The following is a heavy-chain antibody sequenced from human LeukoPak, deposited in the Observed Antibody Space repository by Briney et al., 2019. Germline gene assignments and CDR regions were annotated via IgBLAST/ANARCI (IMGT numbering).Heavy chain of an antibody. Sequence: ASVKVSCKASGYTFTGYYMHWVRQAPGQGLEWMGWINPNSGGTNYAQKFQGRVTMTRDTSISTAYMELGRLTSDDTAIYFCLRDLTYGGISSPDCWGQGALVTVSS. CDR3: LRDLTYGGISSPDC. CDR2: INPNSGGT. D-gene: IGHD4/OR15-4a*01. V-gene: IGHV1-2*02. CDR1: GYTFTGYY. J-gene: IGHJ4*02.